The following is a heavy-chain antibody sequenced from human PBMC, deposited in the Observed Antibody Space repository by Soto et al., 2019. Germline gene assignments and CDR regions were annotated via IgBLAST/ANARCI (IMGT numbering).Heavy chain of an antibody. D-gene: IGHD3-22*01. J-gene: IGHJ3*02. CDR2: IIPIFGTA. V-gene: IGHV1-69*13. CDR1: GCTFSSYV. CDR3: ARENWKLYYYGSSGYYPGDI. Sequence: AASVKVSCKASGCTFSSYVISGVRQAPGQGLEWMGGIIPIFGTANYAQKFQGRVTITADQSTSTAYMELSSLRSEDTAVYYCARENWKLYYYGSSGYYPGDIWGQGTMVTVSS.